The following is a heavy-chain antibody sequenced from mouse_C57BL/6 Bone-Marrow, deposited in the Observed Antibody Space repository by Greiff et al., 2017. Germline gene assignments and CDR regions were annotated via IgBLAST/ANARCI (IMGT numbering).Heavy chain of an antibody. V-gene: IGHV14-4*01. CDR1: GFNIKDDY. Sequence: VHVKQSGAELVRPGASVKLSCTASGFNIKDDYMHWVKQRPEQGLEWIGWIDPENGDTEYASKFQGKATITADTSSNTAYLQLSSLTSEDTAVYYCTTDYDYDLYAMDYWGQGTSVTVSS. J-gene: IGHJ4*01. CDR2: IDPENGDT. CDR3: TTDYDYDLYAMDY. D-gene: IGHD2-4*01.